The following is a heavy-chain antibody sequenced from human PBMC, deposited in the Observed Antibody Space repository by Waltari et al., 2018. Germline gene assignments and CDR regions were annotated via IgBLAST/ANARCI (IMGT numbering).Heavy chain of an antibody. CDR3: ARLYNTKPSFRENWFDP. V-gene: IGHV5-10-1*03. Sequence: EVQLVQSGAEVKKPGESLRISCKGSGYSFTIYWINWVRQMPGKGLEWMGRIDPSDAYTNYSPSVQGHVTSSADKSISTAYLQWSSLKASDTAMYYCARLYNTKPSFRENWFDPWGQGTLVTVSS. CDR1: GYSFTIYW. J-gene: IGHJ5*02. D-gene: IGHD1-20*01. CDR2: IDPSDAYT.